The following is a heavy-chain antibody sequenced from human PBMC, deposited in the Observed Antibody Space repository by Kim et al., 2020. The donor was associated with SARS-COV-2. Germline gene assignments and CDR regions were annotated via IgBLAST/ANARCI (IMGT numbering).Heavy chain of an antibody. V-gene: IGHV4-31*03. Sequence: SETLSLTCTVSGGSISSGGYYWSRIRQHPGKGLEWIGYIYYSGSTYYNPSLESRDTISVDTSKNQFSLKLSSVTAADTAVYYCASSIVATTFDYWGQGTLVTVSS. CDR3: ASSIVATTFDY. D-gene: IGHD5-12*01. CDR1: GGSISSGGYY. J-gene: IGHJ4*02. CDR2: IYYSGST.